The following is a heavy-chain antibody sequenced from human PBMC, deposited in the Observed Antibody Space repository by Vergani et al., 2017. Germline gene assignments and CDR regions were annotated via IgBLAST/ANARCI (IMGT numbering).Heavy chain of an antibody. CDR2: TWYDGNNK. CDR3: ARDLRELYNRFDP. J-gene: IGHJ5*02. D-gene: IGHD1-14*01. CDR1: GFTSNQYG. V-gene: IGHV3-33*01. Sequence: QVQLVESGGGVVQPGRSLRLSCAAPGFTSNQYGVHWVRQAPGKGREWVAVTWYDGNNKQYADSVKGRFTISRDNSKSTMYLQMNSLRDEDTGVYYCARDLRELYNRFDPWGQGTLVTVSS.